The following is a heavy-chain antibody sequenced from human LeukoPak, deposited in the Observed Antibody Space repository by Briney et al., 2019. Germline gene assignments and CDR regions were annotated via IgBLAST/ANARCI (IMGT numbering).Heavy chain of an antibody. J-gene: IGHJ6*03. Sequence: EGSLRLSCAASGFTFTSYNMNWVRQAPGKGLEWVSSITSSSSYIYYADSVKGRFTISRDNAKNSLYLQMDSLRVEDTAVYYCARDPYSGNYGAYYYYYMDVWGKGTTVTISS. CDR2: ITSSSSYI. D-gene: IGHD1-26*01. CDR1: GFTFTSYN. CDR3: ARDPYSGNYGAYYYYYMDV. V-gene: IGHV3-21*06.